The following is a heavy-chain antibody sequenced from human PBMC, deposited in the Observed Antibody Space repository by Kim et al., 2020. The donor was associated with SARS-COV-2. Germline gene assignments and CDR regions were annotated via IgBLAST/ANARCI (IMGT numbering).Heavy chain of an antibody. D-gene: IGHD5-18*01. CDR3: ARDRGGIQLWLYPFDY. CDR2: INPNSGGT. V-gene: IGHV1-2*06. CDR1: GYTFTGYY. J-gene: IGHJ4*02. Sequence: ASVKVSCKASGYTFTGYYMHWVRQAPGQGLEWMGRINPNSGGTNYAQKFQGRVTMTRDTSISTAYMELSRLRSDDTAVYYCARDRGGIQLWLYPFDYWGQGTLVTVSS.